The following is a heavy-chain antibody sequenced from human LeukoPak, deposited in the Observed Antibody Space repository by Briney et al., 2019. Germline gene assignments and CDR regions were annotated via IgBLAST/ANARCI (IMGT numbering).Heavy chain of an antibody. J-gene: IGHJ4*02. D-gene: IGHD6-13*01. Sequence: GGSLRLSCSASGFTFSSYAMHWVRQAPGKGLVYVSAISSNGGSTYYADSVKGRFTISRDNSKNTLYLQMSSLRAEDTAVYYGVRAGLIAAAPLDYWGQGTLVTVSS. CDR2: ISSNGGST. CDR1: GFTFSSYA. CDR3: VRAGLIAAAPLDY. V-gene: IGHV3-64D*06.